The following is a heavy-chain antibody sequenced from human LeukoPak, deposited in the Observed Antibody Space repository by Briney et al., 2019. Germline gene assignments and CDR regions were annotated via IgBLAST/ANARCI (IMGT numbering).Heavy chain of an antibody. V-gene: IGHV4-39*01. CDR2: IYYSGTT. J-gene: IGHJ6*03. D-gene: IGHD3-10*01. CDR1: AGSISSSHYY. Sequence: SETLSLTCTVSAGSISSSHYYWGWLRQTPGKGLEWIGTIYYSGTTYYNPSLESRATISEDTSKNQFSLTLRSVTAADTAVYYCARQISDYYYYYIDVWGKGTTVTVSS. CDR3: ARQISDYYYYYIDV.